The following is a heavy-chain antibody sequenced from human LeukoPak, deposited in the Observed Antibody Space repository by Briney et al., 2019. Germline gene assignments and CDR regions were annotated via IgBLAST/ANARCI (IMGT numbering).Heavy chain of an antibody. CDR1: GGTFSSYA. CDR3: ARYYGSGSPFDY. D-gene: IGHD3-10*01. Sequence: SVKVSCKASGGTFSSYAISWGRQAPGQGIERMGGIIPIFGPANYAQNFQRRVTITPDESTSTAYMELSSLRSEDTAVYYCARYYGSGSPFDYWGQGTLVTVSS. V-gene: IGHV1-69*01. CDR2: IIPIFGPA. J-gene: IGHJ4*02.